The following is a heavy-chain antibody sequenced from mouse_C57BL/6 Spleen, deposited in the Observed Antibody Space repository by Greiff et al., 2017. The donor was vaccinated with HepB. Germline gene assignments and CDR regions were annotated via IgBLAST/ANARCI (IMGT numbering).Heavy chain of an antibody. CDR3: VRQTGTDFDY. J-gene: IGHJ2*01. CDR2: IRSKSNNYAT. V-gene: IGHV10-1*01. D-gene: IGHD4-1*01. CDR1: GFSFNTYA. Sequence: EVKLVESGGGLVQPKGSLKLSCAASGFSFNTYAMNWVRQAPGKGLEWVARIRSKSNNYATYYADSVKDRFTISRDDSESMLYLQMNNLKTEDTAMYYCVRQTGTDFDYWGQCTTLTVSS.